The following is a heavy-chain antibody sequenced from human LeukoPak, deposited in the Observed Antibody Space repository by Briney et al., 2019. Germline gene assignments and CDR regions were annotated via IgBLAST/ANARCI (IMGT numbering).Heavy chain of an antibody. CDR3: ARPTSPQAWVYGMDV. D-gene: IGHD7-27*01. CDR2: ISYDGSNK. V-gene: IGHV3-30*03. J-gene: IGHJ6*02. CDR1: GFTFSSYG. Sequence: GGSLRLSCAASGFTFSSYGMHWVRQAPGKGLEWVAVISYDGSNKYYADSVKGRFTISRDNSKNTLYLQMNSLRAEDTAVYYCARPTSPQAWVYGMDVWGQGTTVTVSS.